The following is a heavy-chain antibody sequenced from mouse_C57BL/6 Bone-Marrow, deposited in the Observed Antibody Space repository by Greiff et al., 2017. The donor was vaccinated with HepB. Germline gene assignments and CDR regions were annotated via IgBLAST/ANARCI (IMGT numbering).Heavy chain of an antibody. CDR3: ARGTTVAPRYFDV. D-gene: IGHD1-1*01. Sequence: EVKLVESGPVLVKPGASVKMSCKASGYTFTDYYMNWVKQSHGKSLEWIGVINPYNGGTSYNQKFKGKATLTVDKSSSTAYMELNSLTSEDSAVYYCARGTTVAPRYFDVWGTGTTVTVSS. J-gene: IGHJ1*03. CDR1: GYTFTDYY. CDR2: INPYNGGT. V-gene: IGHV1-19*01.